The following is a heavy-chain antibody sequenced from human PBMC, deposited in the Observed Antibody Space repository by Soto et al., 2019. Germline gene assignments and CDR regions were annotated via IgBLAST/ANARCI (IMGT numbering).Heavy chain of an antibody. CDR1: GFTFTDYY. CDR2: ITTTGRTI. J-gene: IGHJ6*02. D-gene: IGHD3-3*01. CDR3: SRVYYDSYYYGLDV. Sequence: GGSLRLSCAASGFTFTDYYMTWIRQAPGKGLEWISYITTTGRTIYYADSVKGRFTISRDNAKNSLYLQMNSLRAEDTAVYYCSRVYYDSYYYGLDVWGQGTTVTVSS. V-gene: IGHV3-11*01.